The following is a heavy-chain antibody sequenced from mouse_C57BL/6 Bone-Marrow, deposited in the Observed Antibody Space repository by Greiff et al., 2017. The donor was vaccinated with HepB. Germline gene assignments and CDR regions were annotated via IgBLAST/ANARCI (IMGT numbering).Heavy chain of an antibody. Sequence: QVQLQQPGAELVRPGTSVKLSCKASGYTFTSYWMHWVKQRPGQGLEWIGVIDPSDSYTNYNQKFKGKATLTVDTSSSTAYMQLSSLTSEDSAVYYWARFYDYDPFDYWGQGTTLTVSS. D-gene: IGHD2-4*01. CDR2: IDPSDSYT. J-gene: IGHJ2*01. V-gene: IGHV1-59*01. CDR3: ARFYDYDPFDY. CDR1: GYTFTSYW.